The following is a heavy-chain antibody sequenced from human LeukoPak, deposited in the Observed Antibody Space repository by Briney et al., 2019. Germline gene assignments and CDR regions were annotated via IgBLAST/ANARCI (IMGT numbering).Heavy chain of an antibody. CDR2: IYYSGST. CDR1: GGSISSYY. J-gene: IGHJ5*02. D-gene: IGHD1-20*01. V-gene: IGHV4-59*01. Sequence: SETLSLTCTVPGGSISSYYWSWIRQPPGKGLEWIGYIYYSGSTNYSPSLKSRVTISVDTSKNQFSLKLSSVTAADTAVYYCARAGLTGRYNWFDPWGQGTLVTVSS. CDR3: ARAGLTGRYNWFDP.